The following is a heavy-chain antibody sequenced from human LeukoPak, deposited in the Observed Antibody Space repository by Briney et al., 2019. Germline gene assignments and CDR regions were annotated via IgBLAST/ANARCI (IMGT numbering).Heavy chain of an antibody. CDR3: ARESPGRGPLDY. V-gene: IGHV4-30-4*01. CDR2: IYYSGST. J-gene: IGHJ4*02. Sequence: SETLSLTCTVSGGSISSDDYFWSWIRQPPGKGLEWIGYIYYSGSTFYNPSLKSRVTILEDMSKNQFSLKLNSVTAADTAVYYCARESPGRGPLDYWGQGTLVTVSS. CDR1: GGSISSDDYF.